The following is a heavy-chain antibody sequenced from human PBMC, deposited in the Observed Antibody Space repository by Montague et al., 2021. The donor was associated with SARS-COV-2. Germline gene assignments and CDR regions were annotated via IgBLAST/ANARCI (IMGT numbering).Heavy chain of an antibody. J-gene: IGHJ3*02. CDR1: GGSVSSSSYY. CDR2: IYYTGST. V-gene: IGHV4-39*01. Sequence: SETLSLTCTVSGGSVSSSSYYWGWIRQPPGKGLEWIGSIYYTGSTYHNPSLKSRVTISVDTSKNQFSLKLSSVTAADTAAYYCARHITGSGDAFDIWGQGTMVTVSS. D-gene: IGHD3-10*01. CDR3: ARHITGSGDAFDI.